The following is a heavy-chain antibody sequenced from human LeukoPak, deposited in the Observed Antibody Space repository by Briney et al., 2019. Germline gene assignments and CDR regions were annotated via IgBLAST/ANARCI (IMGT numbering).Heavy chain of an antibody. CDR2: INHSGST. CDR1: GGSFSGYY. CDR3: AREVVVITRSYYYYGMDV. Sequence: SETLSLTCAVYGGSFSGYYWSWIRQPPGKGLEWIGEINHSGSTNYHPSLKSRVTISVDTSKNQFSLKLSSVTAADTAVYYCAREVVVITRSYYYYGMDVWGQGTTVTVSS. V-gene: IGHV4-34*01. D-gene: IGHD3-22*01. J-gene: IGHJ6*02.